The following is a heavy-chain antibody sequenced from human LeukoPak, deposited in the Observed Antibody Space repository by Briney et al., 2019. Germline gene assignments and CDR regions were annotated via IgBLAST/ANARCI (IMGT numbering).Heavy chain of an antibody. J-gene: IGHJ4*02. Sequence: LSETLSLTCTVSGGSISSYYWSWIRQPPGKGLEWIGYVYYSGSTNYNPSLKSRVTMSVDTSKNQFSLKLSSVTAADTAVYYCARDGYCSSSTCYDYWGQGTLVTVSS. V-gene: IGHV4-59*12. CDR3: ARDGYCSSSTCYDY. CDR2: VYYSGST. CDR1: GGSISSYY. D-gene: IGHD2-2*01.